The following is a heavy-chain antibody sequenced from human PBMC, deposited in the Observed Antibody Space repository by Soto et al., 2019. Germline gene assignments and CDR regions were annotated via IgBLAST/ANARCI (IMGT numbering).Heavy chain of an antibody. CDR3: ARLSSSHLYDFDY. D-gene: IGHD6-13*01. J-gene: IGHJ4*02. V-gene: IGHV5-51*01. CDR1: GYSFTTYW. CDR2: IYPGDSDT. Sequence: PGESLNISCKGSGYSFTTYWIGWVRQMPGKGLEWMGIIYPGDSDTRYSPSFQGQVTISADKSISTAYLQWSSLKASDTAMYYCARLSSSHLYDFDYWGQGTLVTVSS.